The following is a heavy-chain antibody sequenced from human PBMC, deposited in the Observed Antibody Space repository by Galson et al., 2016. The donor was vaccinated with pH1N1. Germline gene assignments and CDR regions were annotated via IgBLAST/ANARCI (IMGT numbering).Heavy chain of an antibody. CDR1: GGTFSSYAIGSYA. CDR2: IIPMFPTP. V-gene: IGHV1-69*05. J-gene: IGHJ5*02. Sequence: SVKVSCKASGGTFSSYAIGSYAISWVRQAPGQGLEWMGGIIPMFPTPTYAQKFQGRVTMTRDTSISTVYMDLKSLKFDDTAVYYCTTQDKNWFDPWGQGTLVSVSS. CDR3: TTQDKNWFDP.